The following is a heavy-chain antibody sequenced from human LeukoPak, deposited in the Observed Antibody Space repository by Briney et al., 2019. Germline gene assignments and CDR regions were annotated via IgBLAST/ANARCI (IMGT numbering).Heavy chain of an antibody. CDR1: GFTFRDYW. V-gene: IGHV3-74*01. D-gene: IGHD6-6*01. CDR2: INGDGSST. Sequence: GGSLRLSCAASGFTFRDYWVHWVRQGPGKGLVWVSGINGDGSSTSYADFPKGRFTISRDNAKNTLYLQMNSLRVEDTAIYYCARGAYSSSSFEDYWGQGTLVTVAS. J-gene: IGHJ4*02. CDR3: ARGAYSSSSFEDY.